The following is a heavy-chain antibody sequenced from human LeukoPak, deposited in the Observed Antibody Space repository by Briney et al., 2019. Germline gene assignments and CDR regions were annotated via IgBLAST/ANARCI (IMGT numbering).Heavy chain of an antibody. J-gene: IGHJ4*02. CDR3: ARGTAWYSSSWYFDY. Sequence: GGSLRLSCAASGFTFSSYAMTWVRQAPGKGLEWVSAIGGSGGSTYYADSVKGRFTISRDNSKNTLYVQTNSLRADDTAVYYCARGTAWYSSSWYFDYWGQGTLVTVSS. D-gene: IGHD6-13*01. CDR2: IGGSGGST. V-gene: IGHV3-23*01. CDR1: GFTFSSYA.